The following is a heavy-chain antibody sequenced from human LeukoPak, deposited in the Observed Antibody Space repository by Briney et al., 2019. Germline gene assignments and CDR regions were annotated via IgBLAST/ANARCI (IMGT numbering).Heavy chain of an antibody. V-gene: IGHV3-74*01. D-gene: IGHD3-16*01. CDR1: GFTLRNYW. J-gene: IGHJ3*02. CDR2: INGDGTSA. CDR3: ARYYDTTVGDAFDI. Sequence: GGSLRLSCAASGFTLRNYWMHWVRQTPGKGLLWVSRINGDGTSATYAGSVKGRFTISRDNGKNSPYLQLNSLRAEDTAVYYCARYYDTTVGDAFDIWGQGTMVTVSS.